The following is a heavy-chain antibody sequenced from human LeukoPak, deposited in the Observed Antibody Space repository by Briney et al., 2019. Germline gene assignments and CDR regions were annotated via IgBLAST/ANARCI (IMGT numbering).Heavy chain of an antibody. CDR1: GFTFSSYG. CDR2: IRYDGSNK. Sequence: PGGSRRLSCAASGFTFSSYGMHWVRQAPGKGLEWVAFIRYDGSNKYYADSVKGRFTISRDNSKNTLYLQMNSLRAEDTAVYYCAKDSSGWLSYFDYWGQGTLVTVSS. J-gene: IGHJ4*02. D-gene: IGHD6-19*01. CDR3: AKDSSGWLSYFDY. V-gene: IGHV3-30*02.